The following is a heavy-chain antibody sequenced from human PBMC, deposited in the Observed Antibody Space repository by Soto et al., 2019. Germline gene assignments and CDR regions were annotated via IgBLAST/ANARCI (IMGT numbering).Heavy chain of an antibody. CDR1: GFTFCSYA. Sequence: GGSRRLSCAAPGFTFCSYAMSWVPQAPGKGLDWVSAISGSGGSTYYADSVKGRFTISRDNSKNTLYPQMNSLRAEDTAVYYCAKGLLVRGVIGAFDIWGQGTMVTVSS. J-gene: IGHJ3*02. CDR2: ISGSGGST. V-gene: IGHV3-23*01. D-gene: IGHD3-10*01. CDR3: AKGLLVRGVIGAFDI.